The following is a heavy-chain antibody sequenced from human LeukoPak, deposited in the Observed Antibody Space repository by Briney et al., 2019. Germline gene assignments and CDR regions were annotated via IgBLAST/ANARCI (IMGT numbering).Heavy chain of an antibody. D-gene: IGHD2/OR15-2a*01. CDR1: GYAFIRYG. CDR3: ARRNSFNYYGMNV. J-gene: IGHJ6*02. CDR2: ISAYSGDT. V-gene: IGHV1-18*01. Sequence: ASVKVSCKASGYAFIRYGLGWVRQVPGQGLEWMAWISAYSGDTNFAQQFQGRVTVTTDTSTSTAYMELRSLTSDDTAVYYCARRNSFNYYGMNVWGQGTTVTVSS.